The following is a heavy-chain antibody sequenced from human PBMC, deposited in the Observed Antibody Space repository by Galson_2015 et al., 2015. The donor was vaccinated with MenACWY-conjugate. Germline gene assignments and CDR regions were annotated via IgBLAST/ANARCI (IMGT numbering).Heavy chain of an antibody. CDR1: GFTFSDYA. CDR2: LSASGGHT. V-gene: IGHV3-23*01. J-gene: IGHJ4*02. D-gene: IGHD4-17*01. CDR3: AKVLGGYGDYYDY. Sequence: SLRLSCAASGFTFSDYAMSWVRQAPGKGLEWVSVLSASGGHTYYADSVKGRFTISRDNFKNTLSLQMNSPRAEDTAVYYCAKVLGGYGDYYDYWGQGTLVTVSS.